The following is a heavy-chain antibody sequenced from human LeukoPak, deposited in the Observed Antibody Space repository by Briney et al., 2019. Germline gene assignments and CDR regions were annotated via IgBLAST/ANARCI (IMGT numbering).Heavy chain of an antibody. D-gene: IGHD2-8*02. CDR2: ISSSSSYL. J-gene: IGHJ4*02. CDR1: GFTFSSYS. CDR3: AREYAGGSDY. Sequence: GGSLRLSCAAFGFTFSSYSMNWVRQAPGKGLEWVSSISSSSSYLYYADSVKGRFTISRDNAKNSLYLQMNSLRAEDTAVYYCAREYAGGSDYWGQGTLVTVSS. V-gene: IGHV3-21*01.